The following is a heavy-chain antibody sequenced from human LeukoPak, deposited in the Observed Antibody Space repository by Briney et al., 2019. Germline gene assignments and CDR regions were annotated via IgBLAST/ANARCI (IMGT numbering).Heavy chain of an antibody. Sequence: PSQTLSLTCTVSGGSISSGGYSWSWIRQHPGKGLEWIGYIYYSGSTYYNPSLKSRVTISVDTSKNQFSLKLSSVTAADTAVYYCAREISRGYSRETFDIWGQGTMVTVSS. CDR3: AREISRGYSRETFDI. CDR2: IYYSGST. V-gene: IGHV4-31*03. D-gene: IGHD5-18*01. J-gene: IGHJ3*02. CDR1: GGSISSGGYS.